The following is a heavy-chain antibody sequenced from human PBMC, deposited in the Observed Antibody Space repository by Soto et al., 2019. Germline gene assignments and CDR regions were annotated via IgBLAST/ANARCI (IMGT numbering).Heavy chain of an antibody. V-gene: IGHV4-31*03. J-gene: IGHJ4*02. CDR1: GGSISSGGYY. Sequence: PSETLSLTCTVSGGSISSGGYYWSWIRQHPGKGLEWIGYIYYSGSTYYNPSLKSRVTISVDTSKNQFSLKLSSVTAADTAVYYCARSPGVTMVQGPDNLGFDYWGQGTLVTVSA. D-gene: IGHD3-10*01. CDR2: IYYSGST. CDR3: ARSPGVTMVQGPDNLGFDY.